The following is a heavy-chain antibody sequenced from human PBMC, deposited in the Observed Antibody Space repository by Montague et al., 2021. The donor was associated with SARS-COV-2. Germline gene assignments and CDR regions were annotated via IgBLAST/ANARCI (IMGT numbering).Heavy chain of an antibody. CDR1: RGSFHIFS. CDR3: ARGTRVVGITPGFRY. Sequence: SETLSLTCAGYRGSFHIFSWGWTRQSPEKGLEWFGEIYHRGNTNYNPSLKSRVTISVDTSKNQFSLNLTSATAADTAIYYCARGTRVVGITPGFRYWGQGTQVAVSS. J-gene: IGHJ4*02. CDR2: IYHRGNT. V-gene: IGHV4-34*01. D-gene: IGHD2-21*01.